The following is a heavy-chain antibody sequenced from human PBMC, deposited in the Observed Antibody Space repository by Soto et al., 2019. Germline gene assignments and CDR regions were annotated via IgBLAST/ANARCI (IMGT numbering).Heavy chain of an antibody. D-gene: IGHD2-21*02. J-gene: IGHJ6*02. Sequence: QVQLQQSGPGLVKPSQTLSLTCTVSGDSISSDYYHWTWIRQSPGKGLEWIGYIHHSGSILYNPSLKSRVTISVDTSKNQFSLHLTSVTAADTAVYFCAREDDGGDSLDVWRQGTTVTVSS. CDR2: IHHSGSI. CDR3: AREDDGGDSLDV. CDR1: GDSISSDYYH. V-gene: IGHV4-30-4*08.